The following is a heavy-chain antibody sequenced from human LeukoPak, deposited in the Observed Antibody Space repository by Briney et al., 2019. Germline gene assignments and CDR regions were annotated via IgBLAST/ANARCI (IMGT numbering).Heavy chain of an antibody. Sequence: GGSLRLSCAASGFPFSSYALSWIRQAPGKGLEWVSAISGSGGGAYYAGSVRGRFTISRDNSENTLYLQMNSLRADDTAVYYCAKDPIIDTFWSGPFDNWGQGTLVTVSS. CDR1: GFPFSSYA. CDR3: AKDPIIDTFWSGPFDN. CDR2: ISGSGGGA. D-gene: IGHD3-3*01. J-gene: IGHJ4*02. V-gene: IGHV3-23*01.